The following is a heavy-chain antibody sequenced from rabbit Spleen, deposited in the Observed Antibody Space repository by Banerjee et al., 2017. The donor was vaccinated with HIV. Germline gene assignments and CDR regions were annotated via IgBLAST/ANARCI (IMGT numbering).Heavy chain of an antibody. V-gene: IGHV1S40*01. CDR1: GFSFSYNYW. D-gene: IGHD6-1*01. Sequence: QSLEESGGDLVKPGASLTLTCTASGFSFSYNYWICWVRQAPGKGLEWIECIHTGYSGNTYYASWAKGRFTISKTSSTTVTLQMTSLTAADTATYFCASIADGYGGHIYTMGLWGPGTLVTVS. CDR3: ASIADGYGGHIYTMGL. J-gene: IGHJ6*01. CDR2: IHTGYSGNT.